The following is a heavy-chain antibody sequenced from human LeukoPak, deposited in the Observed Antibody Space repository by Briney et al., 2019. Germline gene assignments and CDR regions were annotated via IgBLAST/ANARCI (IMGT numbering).Heavy chain of an antibody. V-gene: IGHV4-39*01. J-gene: IGHJ4*02. D-gene: IGHD6-13*01. CDR3: ASRRSRYSSSWYWGSLFDY. CDR2: IYYSGST. Sequence: PSETLSLTCTVSGGSISSSSYYWGWIRQPPGKGLEWIGSIYYSGSTYYNPSLKSRVTISVDTSKNQFSLKLSSVTAADTAVYYCASRRSRYSSSWYWGSLFDYWGQGTLVTVSS. CDR1: GGSISSSSYY.